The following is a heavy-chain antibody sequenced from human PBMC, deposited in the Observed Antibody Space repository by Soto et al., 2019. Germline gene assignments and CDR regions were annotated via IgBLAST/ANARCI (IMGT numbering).Heavy chain of an antibody. Sequence: QVQLVESGGGVVQPGRSLRLSCAASGFTFSSYAMHWVRQAPGKGLEWVAVISYDGSNKYYADSVKGRFTISRDNSKNTLYLQMNSRRAEDTAVYYCAGDERAAAGPWAFDIWGQGTMVSVSS. D-gene: IGHD6-13*01. CDR1: GFTFSSYA. V-gene: IGHV3-30-3*01. J-gene: IGHJ3*02. CDR2: ISYDGSNK. CDR3: AGDERAAAGPWAFDI.